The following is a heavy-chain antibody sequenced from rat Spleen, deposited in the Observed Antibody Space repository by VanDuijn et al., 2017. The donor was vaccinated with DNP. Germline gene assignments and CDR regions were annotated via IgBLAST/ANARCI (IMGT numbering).Heavy chain of an antibody. D-gene: IGHD1-12*02. CDR3: ARSDYHDGGYYYGYFDY. CDR2: MSSGGNT. V-gene: IGHV2-6*01. J-gene: IGHJ2*01. CDR1: GFSLTSYS. Sequence: QVQLKESGPGLVQPSQTLSLTCTVSGFSLTSYSVGWVRQPPAKGLEWVAAMSSGGNTYYNSALKSRLSISRDTSKSQVFLEMNSLHTEDTAIYFCARSDYHDGGYYYGYFDYWGQGVMVTVSS.